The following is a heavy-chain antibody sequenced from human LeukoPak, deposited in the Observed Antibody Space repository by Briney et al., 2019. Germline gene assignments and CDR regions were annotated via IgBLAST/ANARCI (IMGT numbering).Heavy chain of an antibody. J-gene: IGHJ4*02. CDR3: AKGSSGYFFDL. Sequence: GGSLRLSCAASGFIFNNYRLVWVRQAPGKGLEWVSAISNDGGGTTYADFVKGRFTISRDNSKNTLFLQMDRLRAEDTALYYCAKGSSGYFFDLWGQGTLVTVSS. V-gene: IGHV3-23*01. D-gene: IGHD3-22*01. CDR2: ISNDGGGT. CDR1: GFIFNNYR.